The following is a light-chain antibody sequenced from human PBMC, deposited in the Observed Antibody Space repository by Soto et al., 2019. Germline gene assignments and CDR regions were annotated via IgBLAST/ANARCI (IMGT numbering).Light chain of an antibody. Sequence: NFMLTQPQSVSESPGKTVTISCTRSGGNIASNFVQWYQQRPGRAPTTVIYEDSQRPSGIPDRFSASIDSSSNSASLTISGLQTEDEADYYCLPYDSFNHWVFGGGTKVTVL. CDR2: EDS. CDR1: GGNIASNF. V-gene: IGLV6-57*04. J-gene: IGLJ3*02. CDR3: LPYDSFNHWV.